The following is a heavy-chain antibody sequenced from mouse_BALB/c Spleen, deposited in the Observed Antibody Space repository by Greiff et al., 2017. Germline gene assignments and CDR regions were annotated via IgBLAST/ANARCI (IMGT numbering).Heavy chain of an antibody. V-gene: IGHV5-4*02. J-gene: IGHJ3*01. CDR1: GFTFSDYY. CDR2: ISDGGSYT. CDR3: ARGGYDYDGRGFAY. D-gene: IGHD2-4*01. Sequence: EVQGVESGGGLVKPGGSLKLSCAASGFTFSDYYMYWVRQTPEKRLEWVATISDGGSYTYYPDSVKGRFTISRDNAKNNLYLQMSSLKSEDTAMYYCARGGYDYDGRGFAYWGQGTLVTVSA.